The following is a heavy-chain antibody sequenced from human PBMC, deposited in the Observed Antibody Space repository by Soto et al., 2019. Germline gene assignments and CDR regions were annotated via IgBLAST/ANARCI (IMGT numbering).Heavy chain of an antibody. J-gene: IGHJ6*02. CDR2: TYYRSKWYN. CDR3: ARTGDTAHDYYYYYGMDV. V-gene: IGHV6-1*01. Sequence: PSQTLSLTCAISGDSVSGNSAAWNWIRQSPSRGLEWLGRTYYRSKWYNDYAVSVKSRITVTPDTSKNQFSLHLNSVTPEDTAVYYCARTGDTAHDYYYYYGMDVWGQGTTVTVSS. D-gene: IGHD5-18*01. CDR1: GDSVSGNSAA.